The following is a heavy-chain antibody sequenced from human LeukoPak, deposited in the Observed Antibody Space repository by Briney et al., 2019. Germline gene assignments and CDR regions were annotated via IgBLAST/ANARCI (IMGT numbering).Heavy chain of an antibody. CDR2: INPNSGGT. CDR1: GYTFTGYY. D-gene: IGHD3-22*01. CDR3: ARDLVTMIVTNRAAFDI. V-gene: IGHV1-2*02. J-gene: IGHJ3*02. Sequence: ASVTVSCKASGYTFTGYYMHWVRQAPGQGLEWMGWINPNSGGTNYAQKFQGRVTVTRDTSISTAYMELSRLRSDDTAVYYCARDLVTMIVTNRAAFDIWGQGTMVTVSS.